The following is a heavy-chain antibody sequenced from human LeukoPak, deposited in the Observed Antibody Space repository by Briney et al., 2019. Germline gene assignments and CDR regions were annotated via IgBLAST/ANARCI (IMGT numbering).Heavy chain of an antibody. D-gene: IGHD2-21*01. CDR3: ARGVVIAPQTFDY. CDR2: IYYSGST. J-gene: IGHJ4*02. V-gene: IGHV4-59*01. CDR1: GESISGFY. Sequence: SQTLSLTCTVSGESISGFYWTWIRQPPGKGLEWIGYIYYSGSTNYNPSLKSRVTISVDTSKNQFSLKLSSVTAADTAVYYCARGVVIAPQTFDYWGQGTLVTVSS.